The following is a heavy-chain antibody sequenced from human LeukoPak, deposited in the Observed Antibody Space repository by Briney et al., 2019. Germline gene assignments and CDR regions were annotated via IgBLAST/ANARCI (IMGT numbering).Heavy chain of an antibody. D-gene: IGHD2-15*01. V-gene: IGHV4-61*05. CDR3: ARLHQAGYCSGGSCSVDY. Sequence: SETLSLTCTVSGGSISSSSYYWSWIRQPPGKGLEWIGYIYYSGSTNYNPSLKSRVTISVDTSKNQFSLKLSSVTAADTAVYYCARLHQAGYCSGGSCSVDYWGQGTLVTVSS. CDR1: GGSISSSSYY. CDR2: IYYSGST. J-gene: IGHJ4*02.